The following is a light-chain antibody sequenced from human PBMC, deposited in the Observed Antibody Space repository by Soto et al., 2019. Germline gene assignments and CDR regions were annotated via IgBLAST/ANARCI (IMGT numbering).Light chain of an antibody. CDR2: GAS. CDR3: QQVNSYPYT. CDR1: QGISSY. Sequence: DIQLTQSPSFLSASVGDRVTITCRASQGISSYLTWYQQKPGKAPKLLIYGASTLQSGVPSRFSGSGSGTDFTLTISSLQPEDCATYYCQQVNSYPYTFGQGTKVEIK. J-gene: IGKJ2*01. V-gene: IGKV1-9*01.